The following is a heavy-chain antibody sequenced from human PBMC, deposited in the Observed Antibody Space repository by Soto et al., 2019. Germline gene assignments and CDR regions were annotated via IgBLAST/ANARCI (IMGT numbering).Heavy chain of an antibody. Sequence: QVQLVESGGGVVQPGRSLRLSCVASGFTFSGYCMHWVRQAPGKGLEWVAIIRNDGSNIYYADSVRGRFAISRDNSKNTLFLQMDSLGAEATAVYYCARDGVGATAFWGYLEYWGQGALVTVSS. V-gene: IGHV3-33*01. J-gene: IGHJ4*02. CDR2: IRNDGSNI. CDR3: ARDGVGATAFWGYLEY. D-gene: IGHD3-16*01. CDR1: GFTFSGYC.